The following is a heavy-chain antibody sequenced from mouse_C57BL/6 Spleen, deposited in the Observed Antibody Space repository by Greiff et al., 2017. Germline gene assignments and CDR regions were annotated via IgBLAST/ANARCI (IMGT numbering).Heavy chain of an antibody. V-gene: IGHV1-52*01. J-gene: IGHJ1*03. D-gene: IGHD2-12*01. CDR1: GYTFTSYW. CDR2: IDPSDSNT. Sequence: VQLQQPGAELVRPGSSVKLSCKASGYTFTSYWMHWVKQRPIQGLEWIGNIDPSDSNTHYTQKFKDKATLTVDKSSSTAYMQLSSLTSEDSAVYYCARGDDRYFDVWGTGTTVTVSS. CDR3: ARGDDRYFDV.